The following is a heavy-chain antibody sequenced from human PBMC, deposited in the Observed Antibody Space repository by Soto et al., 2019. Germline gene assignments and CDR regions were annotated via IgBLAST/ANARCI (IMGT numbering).Heavy chain of an antibody. J-gene: IGHJ4*02. CDR3: ATRDPGHY. CDR1: GGTFSSFT. CDR2: IIPIYGTA. Sequence: GASVKVSCKASGGTFSSFTISWVRQAPGQGLEWMGGIIPIYGTANYAQKFQGRVTITADASTRTAYMELSSLRSEDTAVYYCATRDPGHYWGQGTLVTVSS. V-gene: IGHV1-69*13.